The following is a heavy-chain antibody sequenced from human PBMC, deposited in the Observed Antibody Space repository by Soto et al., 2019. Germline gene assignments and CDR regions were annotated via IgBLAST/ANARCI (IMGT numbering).Heavy chain of an antibody. CDR1: GFSLRTSGVG. CDR2: IYWNDDK. CDR3: AKSGSSGWYGWFDP. J-gene: IGHJ5*02. V-gene: IGHV2-5*01. Sequence: SGPTLVNPTQTLTLTCIFSGFSLRTSGVGVGWIRRPPGKALEWLGFIYWNDDKRYSPSLKSRLTITKDTSKNQVVLTMTNMDPVDTATYYCAKSGSSGWYGWFDPWGQGTLVTVSS. D-gene: IGHD6-19*01.